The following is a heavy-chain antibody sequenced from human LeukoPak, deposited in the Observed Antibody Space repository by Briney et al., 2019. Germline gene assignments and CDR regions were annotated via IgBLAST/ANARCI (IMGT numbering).Heavy chain of an antibody. CDR2: ISAYNGNT. CDR1: GYTFPSYG. CDR3: ATKLYDFWSAFDI. Sequence: ASVKVSCKASGYTFPSYGISWVRQAPGQGLEWMGWISAYNGNTNYAQKLQGRVTMTTDTSTSTAYMELRSLRSDDTAVYYCATKLYDFWSAFDIWGQGTMVTVSS. V-gene: IGHV1-18*01. D-gene: IGHD3-3*01. J-gene: IGHJ3*02.